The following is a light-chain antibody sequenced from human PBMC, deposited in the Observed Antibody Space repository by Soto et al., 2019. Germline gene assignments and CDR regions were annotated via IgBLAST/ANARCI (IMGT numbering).Light chain of an antibody. CDR3: QQYNNYSYT. Sequence: DIQMTQSPSTLSASVGDRVTITCRASQSISSWLAWYQQKPGKAPKLLIYDASSLESGVPSRFTGSGSGTEFTLNISSLQPDAFANYYCQQYNNYSYTFGQGTNVDIK. J-gene: IGKJ2*01. CDR1: QSISSW. CDR2: DAS. V-gene: IGKV1-5*01.